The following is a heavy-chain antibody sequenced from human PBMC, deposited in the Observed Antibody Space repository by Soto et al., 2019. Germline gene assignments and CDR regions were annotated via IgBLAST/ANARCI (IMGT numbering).Heavy chain of an antibody. CDR2: ISGSGGST. D-gene: IGHD3-10*01. CDR1: GFTFSSYA. Sequence: EVQLLESGGGLVQPGGSLRLSCAASGFTFSSYAMSWVRQAPGKGLEWVSAISGSGGSTYYADSVKGRFTISRDNSKNTLYLQMNSLRAEDTAVYYCVKTKVVVRGTYDYWGQGTLVTVSS. V-gene: IGHV3-23*01. J-gene: IGHJ4*02. CDR3: VKTKVVVRGTYDY.